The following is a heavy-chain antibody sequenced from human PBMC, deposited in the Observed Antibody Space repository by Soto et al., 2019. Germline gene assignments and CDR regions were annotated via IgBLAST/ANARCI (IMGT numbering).Heavy chain of an antibody. V-gene: IGHV4-59*01. J-gene: IGHJ4*02. Sequence: SETLSLTCTVSGGSISSYYWSWIRQPPGKGLEWIGYIYYSGSTNYNPSLKSRVTISVDTSKNQFSLKLSSVTAADTAVYYCASHRASSSAHLYSFDYWGQGTLVTVS. CDR1: GGSISSYY. CDR2: IYYSGST. CDR3: ASHRASSSAHLYSFDY. D-gene: IGHD6-13*01.